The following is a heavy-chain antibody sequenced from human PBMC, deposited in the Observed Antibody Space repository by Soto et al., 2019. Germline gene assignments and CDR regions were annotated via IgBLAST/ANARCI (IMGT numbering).Heavy chain of an antibody. J-gene: IGHJ6*02. CDR2: IYYSGSA. CDR3: ARGSSRDTYYYYGLDV. CDR1: GGSISSGGYY. D-gene: IGHD2-2*01. V-gene: IGHV4-31*03. Sequence: QVQLQESGPGLVKPSQTLSLTCTVSGGSISSGGYYWSWIRQHPGEGLEWIGNIYYSGSADYNPSLKSRVTISVDTSKDQLALKLSSVTAAATAMYYCARGSSRDTYYYYGLDVWGQGTTVTVSS.